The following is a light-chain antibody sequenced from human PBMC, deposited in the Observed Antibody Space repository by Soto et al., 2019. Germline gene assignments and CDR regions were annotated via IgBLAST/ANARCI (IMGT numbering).Light chain of an antibody. CDR2: GAS. CDR3: QQYGSSPPT. V-gene: IGKV3-20*01. CDR1: QSVSSNY. Sequence: EIVLTQSPGTLSLSPGERATLSCSASQSVSSNYLAWYQQKPGQAPRLLIYGASSRATGIPDRFSGSGSGTDFTLTISRLEPEDFAVYYCQQYGSSPPTFGQGTRLEIK. J-gene: IGKJ5*01.